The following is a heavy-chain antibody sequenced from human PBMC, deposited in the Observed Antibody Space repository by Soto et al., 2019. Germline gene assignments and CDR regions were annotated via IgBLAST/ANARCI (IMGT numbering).Heavy chain of an antibody. CDR2: INHSGST. V-gene: IGHV4-34*01. Sequence: QVQLQQWGAGLLKPSETLSLTCAVYGGSFSGYYWSWIRQPPGKGLEWIGEINHSGSTNYNPSLKSRVTISEDTSKNQFSLKLSSVTAADTAVYYCARDGGGSWYGPYYYYGMDVWGQGTTVTVSS. CDR1: GGSFSGYY. CDR3: ARDGGGSWYGPYYYYGMDV. D-gene: IGHD6-13*01. J-gene: IGHJ6*02.